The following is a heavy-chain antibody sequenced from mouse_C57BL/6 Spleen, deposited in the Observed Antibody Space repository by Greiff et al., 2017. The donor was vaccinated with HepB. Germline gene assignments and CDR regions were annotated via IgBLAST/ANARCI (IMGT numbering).Heavy chain of an antibody. D-gene: IGHD1-1*01. CDR1: GFTFSDYG. J-gene: IGHJ4*01. CDR2: ISSGSSTI. Sequence: EVHLVESGGGLVKPGGSLKLSCAASGFTFSDYGMHWVRQAPEKGLEWVAYISSGSSTIYYADTVKGRFTISRDNAKNTLFLQMTSLRSEDTAMYYGARPGTTVVEVYAMDYWGQGTSVTVSS. CDR3: ARPGTTVVEVYAMDY. V-gene: IGHV5-17*01.